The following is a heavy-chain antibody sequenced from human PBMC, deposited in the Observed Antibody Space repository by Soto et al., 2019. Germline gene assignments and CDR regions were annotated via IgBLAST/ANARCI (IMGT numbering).Heavy chain of an antibody. CDR1: GFTFSSAW. Sequence: EVQLVESGGGLVNPGGSLRLSCAASGFTFSSAWMNWVRQAPGKGLEWVGRIKNKAVGGTTDYAAPVKGRFTMSSDDSETTLYLKMNSLPTEDTAMSYGTTGYSPTETHDGYWGQGTLVTVSS. J-gene: IGHJ4*02. D-gene: IGHD4-17*01. V-gene: IGHV3-15*07. CDR3: TTGYSPTETHDGY. CDR2: IKNKAVGGTT.